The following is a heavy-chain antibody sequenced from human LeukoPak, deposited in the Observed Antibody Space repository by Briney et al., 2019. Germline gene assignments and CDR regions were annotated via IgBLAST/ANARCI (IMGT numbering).Heavy chain of an antibody. CDR2: IIAILGIA. CDR1: RGTFSSYA. D-gene: IGHD3-9*01. J-gene: IGHJ5*02. V-gene: IGHV1-69*04. CDR3: ARDLAYYDILTGYSRPNWFDP. Sequence: SVKVSCKASRGTFSSYAISWVRQAPGQGLEWMGRIIAILGIANYAQKFQGRVTITADKSTSTAYMELSSLRSEDTAVYYCARDLAYYDILTGYSRPNWFDPWGQGTLVTVSS.